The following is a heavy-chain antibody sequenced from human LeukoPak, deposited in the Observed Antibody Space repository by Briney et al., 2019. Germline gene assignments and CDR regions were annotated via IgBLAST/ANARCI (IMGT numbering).Heavy chain of an antibody. CDR1: GFTFSSYG. Sequence: GGSLRLSCAASGFTFSSYGMHWVRQAPGKGLEWVAVISYDGSNKYYADSVKGRFTISRDNAKNTVYLEMDSLSVEDTATYYCIRDFRSADLWGQGTLVTVTS. CDR3: IRDFRSADL. J-gene: IGHJ5*02. V-gene: IGHV3-30*03. CDR2: ISYDGSNK.